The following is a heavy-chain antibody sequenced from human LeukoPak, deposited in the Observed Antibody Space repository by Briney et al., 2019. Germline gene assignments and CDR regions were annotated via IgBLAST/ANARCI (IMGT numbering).Heavy chain of an antibody. D-gene: IGHD2-15*01. V-gene: IGHV3-20*01. J-gene: IGHJ4*02. CDR1: GFTFDDYG. CDR2: INWNGGST. Sequence: GGSLRLSCAASGFTFDDYGMSWVRHAPGKGLEWVSGINWNGGSTGYADSVKGRFTISRDNAKNSLYLQMNSLRAEDTAVYHCARSLPVVVAAGCFDYWGQGTLVTVSS. CDR3: ARSLPVVVAAGCFDY.